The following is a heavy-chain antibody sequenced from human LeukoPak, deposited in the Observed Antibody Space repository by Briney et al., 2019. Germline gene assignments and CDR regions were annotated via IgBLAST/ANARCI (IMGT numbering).Heavy chain of an antibody. Sequence: QSGGSLRLSCAASGFTFSSYAMHWVRQAPGKGLEYVSAISSNGGSTYYANSVKGRFTISRDNSKNTLYLQMGSLRAEDTAVYYCASQRWSQLGNWGQGTLVTVSS. CDR3: ASQRWSQLGN. D-gene: IGHD5-24*01. V-gene: IGHV3-64*01. CDR2: ISSNGGST. J-gene: IGHJ4*02. CDR1: GFTFSSYA.